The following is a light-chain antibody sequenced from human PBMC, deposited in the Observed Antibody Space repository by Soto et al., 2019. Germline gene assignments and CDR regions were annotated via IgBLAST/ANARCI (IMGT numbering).Light chain of an antibody. CDR3: QQYNNWPPWT. V-gene: IGKV3-15*01. Sequence: IVMTQSPTTLSVSPGERATLSCRASQSVSTNLAWYQHKPGQAPRLLIYGASSRATGIPARFSGSGSGTEFTLTISSLQSEDFEVYYCQQYNNWPPWTFGQGTKVEIK. J-gene: IGKJ1*01. CDR2: GAS. CDR1: QSVSTN.